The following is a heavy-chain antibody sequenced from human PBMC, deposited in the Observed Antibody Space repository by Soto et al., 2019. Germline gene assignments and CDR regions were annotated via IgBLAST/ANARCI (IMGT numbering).Heavy chain of an antibody. V-gene: IGHV4-59*01. D-gene: IGHD6-13*01. CDR1: GGSISSYY. CDR2: IYYSGST. Sequence: SETLSLTCTVSGGSISSYYWSWIRQPPGKGLEWIGYIYYSGSTNYNPSLKSRVTISVDTSKNQFSLKLSPVTAADTAVYYCARGKKQLGYFYYYMDVWGKGTTVTVSS. CDR3: ARGKKQLGYFYYYMDV. J-gene: IGHJ6*03.